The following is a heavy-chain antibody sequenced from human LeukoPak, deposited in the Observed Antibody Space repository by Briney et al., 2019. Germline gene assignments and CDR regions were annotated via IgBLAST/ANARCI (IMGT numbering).Heavy chain of an antibody. CDR3: ARDHYPSRAFDI. CDR2: IYTSGST. V-gene: IGHV4-4*07. CDR1: GGTISSYY. Sequence: SETLSLTCTVSGGTISSYYWSWIRQPAGKGLEWIGRIYTSGSTSYNPSLKSRVTMSVDTSKNQFSLKLSSVTAADTAVYYCARDHYPSRAFDIWGQGTMVTVSS. D-gene: IGHD1-26*01. J-gene: IGHJ3*02.